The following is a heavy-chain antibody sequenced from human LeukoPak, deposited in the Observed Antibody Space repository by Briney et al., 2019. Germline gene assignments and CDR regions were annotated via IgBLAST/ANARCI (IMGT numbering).Heavy chain of an antibody. D-gene: IGHD6-13*01. Sequence: GGSLRLSCAASGFTFSNYVMSWVRQAPGKGLEWVSVISGSGSFAYYADSVKGRFTISRVNSKYTMYLQMNGLRAEDTAVYYCAKCYSNNWSDAFDIWGQGTMVTVSS. CDR3: AKCYSNNWSDAFDI. V-gene: IGHV3-23*01. CDR1: GFTFSNYV. J-gene: IGHJ3*02. CDR2: ISGSGSFA.